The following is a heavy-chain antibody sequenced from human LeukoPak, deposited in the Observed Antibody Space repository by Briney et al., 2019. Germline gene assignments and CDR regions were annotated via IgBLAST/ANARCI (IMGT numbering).Heavy chain of an antibody. D-gene: IGHD4-23*01. CDR1: GYSFTDYY. J-gene: IGHJ4*02. CDR3: ARDPPTSVEFDY. V-gene: IGHV1-2*02. Sequence: ASVKVSCKASGYSFTDYYIHWMRQAPGQGLEWMGWIRSDSGATEYAQKFQGRVTITRDTSITTAYMQLTSLTPDDTAVYYCARDPPTSVEFDYWGQGTLVTVSS. CDR2: IRSDSGAT.